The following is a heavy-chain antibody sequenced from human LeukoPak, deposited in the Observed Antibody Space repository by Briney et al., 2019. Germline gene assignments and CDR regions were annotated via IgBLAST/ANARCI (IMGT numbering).Heavy chain of an antibody. CDR2: ISSSSSTI. CDR3: ARGPPYFGSGNYYHIVDY. J-gene: IGHJ4*02. Sequence: GGSLRLSCAASGFTFSNYWMSWVRQAPGKGLEWVSYISSSSSTIYYADSVKGRFTISRDNAKNSLYLQMNSLRAEDTAVYYCARGPPYFGSGNYYHIVDYWGQGTLVTVSS. CDR1: GFTFSNYW. V-gene: IGHV3-48*01. D-gene: IGHD3-10*01.